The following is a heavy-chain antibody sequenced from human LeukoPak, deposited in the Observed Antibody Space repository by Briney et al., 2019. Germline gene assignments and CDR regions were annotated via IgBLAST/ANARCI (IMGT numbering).Heavy chain of an antibody. CDR3: ARESPDYVWGSSDFNS. V-gene: IGHV3-48*03. Sequence: GGSLRLSCAGTEVTFSSYEMNWVRQAPGKGLEWVSYISTSGSTIYYADSVRGRFTISRDNAKNSLYLQMNSLRAEDMAVYYCARESPDYVWGSSDFNSWGQGTLVTVSS. CDR2: ISTSGSTI. D-gene: IGHD3-16*01. CDR1: EVTFSSYE. J-gene: IGHJ4*02.